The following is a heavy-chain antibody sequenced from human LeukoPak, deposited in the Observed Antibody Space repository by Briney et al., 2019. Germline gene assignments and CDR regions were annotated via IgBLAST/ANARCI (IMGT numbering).Heavy chain of an antibody. CDR1: GFTFSSYS. CDR2: ISSSSSYI. Sequence: GGSLRLSCAASGFTFSSYSMNWVRQAPGKGLEWVSSISSSSSYIYYADSVKGRFTISRDNAKNSLYLQMNSLRAEDTAVYYCASPLEVGAMDRAPGYWGQGTLVTVSS. V-gene: IGHV3-21*01. J-gene: IGHJ4*02. D-gene: IGHD1-26*01. CDR3: ASPLEVGAMDRAPGY.